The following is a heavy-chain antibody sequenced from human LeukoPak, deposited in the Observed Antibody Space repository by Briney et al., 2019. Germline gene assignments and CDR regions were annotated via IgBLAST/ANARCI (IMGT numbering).Heavy chain of an antibody. CDR2: INPNSGDT. CDR3: ARVGWPQSFDY. Sequence: ASVKVSCKASGYIFTGYYMHWVRQAPGQGLEWMGWINPNSGDTNYAQKFQGRVTMTRDTSISTAYMELSRLRSDDTAVYYCARVGWPQSFDYWGQGTLVTVSS. D-gene: IGHD5-24*01. V-gene: IGHV1-2*02. J-gene: IGHJ4*02. CDR1: GYIFTGYY.